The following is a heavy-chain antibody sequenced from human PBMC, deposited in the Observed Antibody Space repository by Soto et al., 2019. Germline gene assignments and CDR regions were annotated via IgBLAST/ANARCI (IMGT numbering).Heavy chain of an antibody. CDR3: ARGVTAGCDF. Sequence: QVPLVQPGAEVKKPGASLKVSCKASGYNFHTFDINWVRQAPGQGFEWMGWMSPRNGNTGYAQKFQGRVTMTRDTSIDTAYMELSGLTSEDTAVYYCARGVTAGCDFWAQGTLVTVSS. D-gene: IGHD2-21*02. J-gene: IGHJ4*02. V-gene: IGHV1-8*01. CDR2: MSPRNGNT. CDR1: GYNFHTFD.